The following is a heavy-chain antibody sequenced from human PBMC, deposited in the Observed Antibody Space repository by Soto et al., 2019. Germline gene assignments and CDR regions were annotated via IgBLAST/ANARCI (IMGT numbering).Heavy chain of an antibody. Sequence: GGSLRLSCVASGFDFSDFHISWVRQAPGKGLEWISYISSSLGHTDYAESVKGRFTISRDNAKSSVFLELRGLRSDDTGVYYCARAAYRSLWFLSHWAQGTLVTVSS. CDR3: ARAAYRSLWFLSH. CDR2: ISSSLGHT. D-gene: IGHD3-9*01. CDR1: GFDFSDFH. J-gene: IGHJ4*02. V-gene: IGHV3-11*03.